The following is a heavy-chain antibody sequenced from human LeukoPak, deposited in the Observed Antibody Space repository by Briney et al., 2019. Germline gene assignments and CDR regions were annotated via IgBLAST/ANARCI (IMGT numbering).Heavy chain of an antibody. CDR1: GFTLSTFW. V-gene: IGHV3-7*01. Sequence: GGSLRLSCAASGFTLSTFWMSWVRQAPGKGLEWVANIKHDGSEKYYVDSVKGRFTISRDNTKNSLYLQMNSLRAEDTAVYYCARGATYYDFWSGLKVSDYWGQGTLVTVSS. CDR2: IKHDGSEK. CDR3: ARGATYYDFWSGLKVSDY. D-gene: IGHD3-3*01. J-gene: IGHJ4*02.